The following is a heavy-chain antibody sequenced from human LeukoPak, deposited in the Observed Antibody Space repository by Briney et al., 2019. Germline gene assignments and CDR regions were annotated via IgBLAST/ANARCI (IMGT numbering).Heavy chain of an antibody. CDR3: TRGRGSSSWYSFDY. CDR1: GGTFSSYA. D-gene: IGHD6-13*01. J-gene: IGHJ4*02. CDR2: MNPNSDNT. V-gene: IGHV1-8*03. Sequence: ASVKVSCKASGGTFSSYAISWVRQAPGQGLEWMGWMNPNSDNTGYAQKFQGRVSFTRHTSISTAYMELYGLRSEDTAVYYCTRGRGSSSWYSFDYWGQGTLVTVST.